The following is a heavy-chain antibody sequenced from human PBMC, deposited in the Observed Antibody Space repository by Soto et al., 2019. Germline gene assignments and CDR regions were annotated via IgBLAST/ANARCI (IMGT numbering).Heavy chain of an antibody. CDR1: GFTFSSYA. D-gene: IGHD4-17*01. CDR3: AKRLRYGDYEVDY. J-gene: IGHJ4*02. V-gene: IGHV3-23*01. CDR2: ISGSGGST. Sequence: PGGSLRLSCAASGFTFSSYAMSWARQAPGKGLEWVSAISGSGGSTYYADSVKGRFTISRDNSKNTLYLQMNSLRAEDTAVYYYAKRLRYGDYEVDYWGQGTLVTVSS.